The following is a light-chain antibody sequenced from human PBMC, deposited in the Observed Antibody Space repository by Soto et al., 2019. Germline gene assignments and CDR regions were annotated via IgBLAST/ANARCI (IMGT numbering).Light chain of an antibody. Sequence: DIQMTQSPSTLSASVGDRVTITCRASQSLNSLLAWYQQKPGRAPKLLIYDASTLESGVPSRFSGSGSGTEFTLTISSPQTDDFATYYCQQYNSYSSWTFGQGTKVDI. V-gene: IGKV1-5*01. CDR1: QSLNSL. CDR2: DAS. J-gene: IGKJ1*01. CDR3: QQYNSYSSWT.